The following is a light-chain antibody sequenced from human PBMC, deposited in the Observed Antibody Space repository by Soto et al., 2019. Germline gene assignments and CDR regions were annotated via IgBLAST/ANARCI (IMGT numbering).Light chain of an antibody. CDR2: EVS. J-gene: IGLJ3*02. V-gene: IGLV2-14*01. Sequence: QSALTQPASVSGSPGQSITISCTGTSSDVGGYNYVSWYQQHPGKAPKLMIYEVSNRPSGVSNRFSGSKSGNTASLTISGLQAEDEADYYCGLFTSSATWVFGGGTKLTVL. CDR1: SSDVGGYNY. CDR3: GLFTSSATWV.